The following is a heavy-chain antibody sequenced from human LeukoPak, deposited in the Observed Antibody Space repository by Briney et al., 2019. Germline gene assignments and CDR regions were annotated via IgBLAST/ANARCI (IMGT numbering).Heavy chain of an antibody. J-gene: IGHJ4*02. CDR1: GFTFSSYW. V-gene: IGHV3-7*01. CDR3: ARDATITIFGVVIHEYYFDY. D-gene: IGHD3-3*01. Sequence: PGGSLRLSCAASGFTFSSYWMSWVRQAPGKVLEWVANIKQDGSEKYYVDSVKGRFTISRDNAKNSLYLQMNSLRAEDTAVYYCARDATITIFGVVIHEYYFDYWGQGTLVTVSS. CDR2: IKQDGSEK.